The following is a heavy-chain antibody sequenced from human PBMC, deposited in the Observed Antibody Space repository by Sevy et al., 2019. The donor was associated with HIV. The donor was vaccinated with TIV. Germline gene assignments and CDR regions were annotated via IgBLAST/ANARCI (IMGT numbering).Heavy chain of an antibody. CDR2: ISAYNGNT. CDR1: GYTFTSYG. CDR3: ATGGGQQWLANFDY. Sequence: ASVKVSCKASGYTFTSYGISWVRQAPGQGLEWMGRISAYNGNTNYAQKLQGRVTMTTDTSTSTAYMEMRGLRSDDTAVYYCATGGGQQWLANFDYWGQGTLVTVSS. D-gene: IGHD6-19*01. V-gene: IGHV1-18*04. J-gene: IGHJ4*02.